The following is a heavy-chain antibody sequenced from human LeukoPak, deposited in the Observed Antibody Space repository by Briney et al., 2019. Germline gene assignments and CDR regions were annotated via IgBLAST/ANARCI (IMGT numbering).Heavy chain of an antibody. D-gene: IGHD4-17*01. CDR1: VYTFTNYD. Sequence: GASVTVSFKASVYTFTNYDVNWVRQATGQGLEWMGWMNPNSGNTGYAQKFQGRVTITRNTSISTAYMQLSSLRSEDTAVYYCARRVSYGDFDYWGQGTLVTVSS. V-gene: IGHV1-8*01. CDR2: MNPNSGNT. J-gene: IGHJ4*02. CDR3: ARRVSYGDFDY.